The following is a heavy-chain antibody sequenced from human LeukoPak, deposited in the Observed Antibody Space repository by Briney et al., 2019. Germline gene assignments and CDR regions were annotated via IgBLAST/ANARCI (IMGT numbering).Heavy chain of an antibody. J-gene: IGHJ5*02. D-gene: IGHD3-10*01. V-gene: IGHV1-69*05. CDR3: ARDRDLRFGELLWWFDP. CDR1: GGTFSSYA. CDR2: IIPIFGTA. Sequence: SVKVSCKASGGTFSSYAISWVRQAPGQGLEWMGRIIPIFGTANYAQKLQGRVTITTDESTSTAYMELSSLRSEDTAVYYCARDRDLRFGELLWWFDPWGQGTLVTVSS.